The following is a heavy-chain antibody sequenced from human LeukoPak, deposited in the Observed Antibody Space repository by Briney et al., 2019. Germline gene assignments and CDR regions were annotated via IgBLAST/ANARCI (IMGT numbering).Heavy chain of an antibody. Sequence: GGSMRLSCAASGFTFSSYAMSWVRQAPGKGLEWVSAISGSGGSTYYADSVKGRFTISRDNSKNTLYPQMNSLRAEDTAVYYCAKDRDQLMLYPPRDLDPWGQGTLVTVSS. J-gene: IGHJ5*02. CDR2: ISGSGGST. D-gene: IGHD2-2*01. CDR3: AKDRDQLMLYPPRDLDP. V-gene: IGHV3-23*01. CDR1: GFTFSSYA.